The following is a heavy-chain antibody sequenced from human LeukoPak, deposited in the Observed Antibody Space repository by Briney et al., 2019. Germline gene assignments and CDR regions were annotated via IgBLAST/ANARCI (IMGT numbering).Heavy chain of an antibody. Sequence: PGGSLRLSCAASGFTFSNYGMHWVRQAPGKGLEWVAVISYDGSNKYYADSVKGRFTISRDNSKNTLYLQMNSLRAEDTAVYYCAKDRGACSSTSCYYFDYWGQGTLVTVSS. D-gene: IGHD2-2*01. J-gene: IGHJ4*02. CDR3: AKDRGACSSTSCYYFDY. V-gene: IGHV3-30*18. CDR1: GFTFSNYG. CDR2: ISYDGSNK.